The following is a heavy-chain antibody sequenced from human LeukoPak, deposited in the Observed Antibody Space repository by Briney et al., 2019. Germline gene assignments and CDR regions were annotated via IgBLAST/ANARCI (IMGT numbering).Heavy chain of an antibody. D-gene: IGHD6-13*01. Sequence: PSETLSLTCTVSGGSISSYYWSWIRQPAGKGLEWIGRIYTSGSTNYNPSLKSRATISVDTSKNQFSLKLSSVTAADTAVYYCARTTEAHSWRTRYYDYYMDVWGKGTTVTVSS. CDR3: ARTTEAHSWRTRYYDYYMDV. V-gene: IGHV4-4*07. J-gene: IGHJ6*03. CDR2: IYTSGST. CDR1: GGSISSYY.